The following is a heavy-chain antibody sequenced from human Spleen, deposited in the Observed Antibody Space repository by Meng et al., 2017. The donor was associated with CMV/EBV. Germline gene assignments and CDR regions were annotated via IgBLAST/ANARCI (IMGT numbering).Heavy chain of an antibody. CDR3: ARVAYNGYNGPFDY. CDR1: GYTFTGYY. Sequence: ASVKVSCKASGYTFTGYYMHWARQAPGQGLEWMGWINPNSGGTNYAQKFQGRVTMTRDTSISTAYMELSSLRSEDTAVYYCARVAYNGYNGPFDYWGQGTLVTVSS. D-gene: IGHD5-24*01. V-gene: IGHV1-2*02. J-gene: IGHJ4*02. CDR2: INPNSGGT.